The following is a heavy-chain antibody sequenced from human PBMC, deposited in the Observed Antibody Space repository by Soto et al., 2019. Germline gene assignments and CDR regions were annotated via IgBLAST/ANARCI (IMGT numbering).Heavy chain of an antibody. CDR3: ARVYYGSGSYSRYPFDY. J-gene: IGHJ4*02. CDR1: GGTFSSYT. V-gene: IGHV1-69*02. CDR2: IIPILGIA. D-gene: IGHD3-10*01. Sequence: QVQLVQSGAEVKKPGSSVKVSCKASGGTFSSYTISWVRQAPGQGLEWMGRIIPILGIANYAQKFQGRVTITADKSTRTAYMELSSLRSEDTAVYYCARVYYGSGSYSRYPFDYWGQGTLVTVSS.